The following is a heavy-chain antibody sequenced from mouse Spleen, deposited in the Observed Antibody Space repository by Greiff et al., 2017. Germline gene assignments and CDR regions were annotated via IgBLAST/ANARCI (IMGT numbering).Heavy chain of an antibody. CDR2: ISSGGGNT. CDR1: GFTFSSYA. Sequence: EVKLEESGGGLVKLGGSLKLSCAASGFTFSSYAMSWVRQTPEKRLEWVATISSGGGNTYYPDSVKGRFTISRDNAKNTLYLQMSSLKSEDTAMYYCAREEIYYYGSSLRYWYFDVWGAGTTVTVSS. J-gene: IGHJ1*01. D-gene: IGHD1-1*01. V-gene: IGHV5-9*04. CDR3: AREEIYYYGSSLRYWYFDV.